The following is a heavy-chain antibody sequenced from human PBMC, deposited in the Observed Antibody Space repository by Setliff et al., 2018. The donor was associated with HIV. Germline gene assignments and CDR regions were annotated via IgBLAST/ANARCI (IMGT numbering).Heavy chain of an antibody. Sequence: SETLSLTCTVSGASISSYYWSWIRQPPGKGLEWIGYIYYSGSTIYNPSLKSRVIISVDTSKNQFSLKVRSVAAADTAMYYCARIATYYDTSGYLIPYYFDYWGQGTLVTVSS. CDR1: GASISSYY. CDR3: ARIATYYDTSGYLIPYYFDY. V-gene: IGHV4-59*08. J-gene: IGHJ4*02. CDR2: IYYSGST. D-gene: IGHD3-22*01.